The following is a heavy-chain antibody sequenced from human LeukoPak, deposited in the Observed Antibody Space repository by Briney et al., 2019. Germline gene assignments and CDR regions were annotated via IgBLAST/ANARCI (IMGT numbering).Heavy chain of an antibody. CDR2: IHYSGST. CDR3: ARSPGYNSGYYLYYFEY. Sequence: SETLSLTCTVAGGSIGSYYWSWIRQLPGKGLEWIGYIHYSGSTNLNPSLRSRVTMSGDTSKNQFSLRLSSVTAADTAMYYCARSPGYNSGYYLYYFEYWGQGTLVTVSS. CDR1: GGSIGSYY. V-gene: IGHV4-59*01. J-gene: IGHJ4*02. D-gene: IGHD6-25*01.